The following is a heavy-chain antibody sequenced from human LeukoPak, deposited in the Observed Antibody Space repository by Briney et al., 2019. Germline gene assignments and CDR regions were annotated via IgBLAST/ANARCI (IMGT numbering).Heavy chain of an antibody. CDR1: GDSVPSNSAA. CDR2: TYYRSKWYN. J-gene: IGHJ4*02. V-gene: IGHV6-1*01. D-gene: IGHD1-26*01. CDR3: ARDLRVGWELLSHFDY. Sequence: SQTLSLTCAISGDSVPSNSAAWNWIRQSPSRGLEWLGRTYYRSKWYNDYAVSVKSRITINPGTSKNQFSLQLNSVTPEDTAVYYCARDLRVGWELLSHFDYWGQGTLVTVSS.